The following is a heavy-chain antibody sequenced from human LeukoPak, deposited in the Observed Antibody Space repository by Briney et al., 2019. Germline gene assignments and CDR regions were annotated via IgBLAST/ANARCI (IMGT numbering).Heavy chain of an antibody. Sequence: PSETLSLTCAIYGGSFTGYYWRWIRQPPGQGLEWIGEINHSGSTKYNPSLQSRVTISVDTSKNNFSLRLNPVTAADTAVYYCARVKTVTHDAFDIWGQGTMVTVSS. V-gene: IGHV4-34*01. J-gene: IGHJ3*02. D-gene: IGHD4-17*01. CDR2: INHSGST. CDR1: GGSFTGYY. CDR3: ARVKTVTHDAFDI.